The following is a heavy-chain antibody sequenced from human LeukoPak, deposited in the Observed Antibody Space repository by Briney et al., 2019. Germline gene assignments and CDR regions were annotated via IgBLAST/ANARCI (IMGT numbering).Heavy chain of an antibody. D-gene: IGHD5-12*01. CDR3: TRGRTWLRLIRAYFDY. J-gene: IGHJ4*02. V-gene: IGHV4-34*01. CDR2: INHSGST. CDR1: GGSFSGYY. Sequence: PSETLSLTCAVYGGSFSGYYWSWIRQPPGKGLEWVGEINHSGSTNYNPSLKSRVTISVDTSKNQFSLKLSSVTAADTAVYYCTRGRTWLRLIRAYFDYWGQGTLVTVSS.